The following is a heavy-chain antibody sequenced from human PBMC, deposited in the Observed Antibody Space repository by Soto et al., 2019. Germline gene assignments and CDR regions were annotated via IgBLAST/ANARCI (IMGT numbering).Heavy chain of an antibody. CDR1: GFTFSSYA. Sequence: QVQLVESGGGVVQPGRSLRLSCAASGFTFSSYAMHWVRQAPGKGLEWVAVISYDGSNKYYAESVKGRVTISRDNSENTLYLQINSLRAEDTAVYYGARDLASRQVHWGDYYGMDVWGQGTTVTVSS. J-gene: IGHJ6*02. CDR2: ISYDGSNK. V-gene: IGHV3-30-3*01. D-gene: IGHD3-16*01. CDR3: ARDLASRQVHWGDYYGMDV.